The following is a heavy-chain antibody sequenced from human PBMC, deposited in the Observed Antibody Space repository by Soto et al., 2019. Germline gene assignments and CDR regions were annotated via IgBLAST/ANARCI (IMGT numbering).Heavy chain of an antibody. D-gene: IGHD2-2*01. CDR1: GGTFDAYT. V-gene: IGHV1-69*01. CDR2: IIPLFGTA. CDR3: ARLGTKAMDV. Sequence: QVQLVQSGAEVRKPGSSVRVSCKASGGTFDAYTITWVRQAPGQGLEWMGGIIPLFGTANYAQKFQGRVTITADEYTTTAHMELSSLRSEDTAVYFCARLGTKAMDVWGQGTTVT. J-gene: IGHJ6*02.